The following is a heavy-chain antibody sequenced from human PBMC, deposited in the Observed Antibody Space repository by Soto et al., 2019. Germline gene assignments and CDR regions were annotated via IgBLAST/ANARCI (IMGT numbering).Heavy chain of an antibody. CDR1: VCAYSSYA. CDR3: ARDPSGYDSSGADFDY. J-gene: IGHJ4*02. Sequence: SVKVYCKYSVCAYSSYALSCAIQAPGQGLEWMGGIIPIFGTANYAQKFQGRVTITADESTSTAYMELSSLRSEDTAVYYCARDPSGYDSSGADFDYWGQGTLVTVPQ. D-gene: IGHD3-22*01. V-gene: IGHV1-69*01. CDR2: IIPIFGTA.